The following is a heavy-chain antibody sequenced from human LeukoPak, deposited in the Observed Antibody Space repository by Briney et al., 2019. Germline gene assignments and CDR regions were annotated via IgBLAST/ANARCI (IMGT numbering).Heavy chain of an antibody. Sequence: GGSLRLSCAVSGITLSNYGMSWVRQAPGKGLEWVAGISDSGGRTNYADSVKGRFTISRDNHKNTLYLQMNSLRAEDTAVYFCAKRGVVIRVILVGFHKEAYYFDSWGQGALVTVSS. CDR1: GITLSNYG. CDR2: ISDSGGRT. J-gene: IGHJ4*02. V-gene: IGHV3-23*01. D-gene: IGHD3-22*01. CDR3: AKRGVVIRVILVGFHKEAYYFDS.